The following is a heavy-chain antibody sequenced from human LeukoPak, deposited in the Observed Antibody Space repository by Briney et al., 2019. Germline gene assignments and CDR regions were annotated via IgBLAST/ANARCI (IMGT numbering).Heavy chain of an antibody. CDR2: IYYSGST. CDR1: GGSFSNYY. J-gene: IGHJ4*02. CDR3: ARDSSLLIGY. V-gene: IGHV4-39*07. Sequence: SETLSLTCAVYGGSFSNYYWSWIRQPPGKGLEWIGSIYYSGSTYYNPSLKSRVTISVDTSKNQFSLKLSSVTAADTAVYYCARDSSLLIGYWGQGTLVTVSS.